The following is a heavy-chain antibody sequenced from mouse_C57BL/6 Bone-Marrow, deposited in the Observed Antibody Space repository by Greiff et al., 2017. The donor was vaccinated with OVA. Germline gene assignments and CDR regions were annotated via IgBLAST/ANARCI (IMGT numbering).Heavy chain of an antibody. CDR3: TRVYTYFDY. V-gene: IGHV14-4*01. D-gene: IGHD2-12*01. Sequence: VHVKQPGAELVRPGASVKLSCTASGFNIKDDYMHWVKQRPEQGLEWIGWIDPENGDTEYASKFQGKATITADTSSNTAYLQLSSLTSEDTAVYYCTRVYTYFDYWGQGTTLTVSS. CDR1: GFNIKDDY. J-gene: IGHJ2*01. CDR2: IDPENGDT.